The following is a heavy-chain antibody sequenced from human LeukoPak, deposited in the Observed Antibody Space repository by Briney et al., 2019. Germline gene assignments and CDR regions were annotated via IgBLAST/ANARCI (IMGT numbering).Heavy chain of an antibody. CDR3: AREAGFGDQSEFDY. Sequence: ASVKVSCKASGYTFTSYDINWVRQATGQGLEWMGWMNPNSGNTGYAQKFQGRVTMTRNTSISTAYMELSSLRSGDTAVYYCAREAGFGDQSEFDYWGQGTLVTVSS. J-gene: IGHJ4*02. D-gene: IGHD3-10*01. V-gene: IGHV1-8*01. CDR2: MNPNSGNT. CDR1: GYTFTSYD.